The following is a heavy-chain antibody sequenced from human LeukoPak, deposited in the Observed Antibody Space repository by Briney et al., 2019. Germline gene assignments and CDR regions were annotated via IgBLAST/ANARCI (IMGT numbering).Heavy chain of an antibody. CDR2: IYYSGST. J-gene: IGHJ4*02. V-gene: IGHV4-59*06. Sequence: SETLSLTCTVSGDSISRYYWSWIRQHPGKGLEWIGYIYYSGSTHYNPSLKSRVTISVDTSKNQFSLKLSSVTAADTAVYYCAREAIAVAGYAFDYWGQGTLVTVSS. CDR1: GDSISRYY. CDR3: AREAIAVAGYAFDY. D-gene: IGHD6-19*01.